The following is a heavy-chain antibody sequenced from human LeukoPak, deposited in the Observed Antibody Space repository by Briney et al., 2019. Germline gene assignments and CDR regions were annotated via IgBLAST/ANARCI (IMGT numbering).Heavy chain of an antibody. CDR1: GTPISTYY. CDR3: ARGPWEVVGVTATHDAFDM. CDR2: IFSAGHT. D-gene: IGHD2-21*02. J-gene: IGHJ3*02. V-gene: IGHV4-4*07. Sequence: MPLETLSLTCIVSGTPISTYYWSWMRQPAGKGLEWIGRIFSAGHTKYNPSLKSRVTMSVDTSKNQFSLNLTSLTAADTAICYCARGPWEVVGVTATHDAFDMWGHGTMVTVSS.